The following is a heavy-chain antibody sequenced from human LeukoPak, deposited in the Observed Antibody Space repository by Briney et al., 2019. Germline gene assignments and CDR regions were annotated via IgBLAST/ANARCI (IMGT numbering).Heavy chain of an antibody. CDR1: GFTFSSYA. Sequence: GGSLRLSCAASGFTFSSYAMSWVRQAPGKGLEWVSAISGSGGSTYHADSVKGRFTISRDNSKNTLYLQMTSLRAEDTAVYYCTKDHPDCRGTSCLLFDSWGQGTLVTVSS. V-gene: IGHV3-23*01. D-gene: IGHD2-2*01. J-gene: IGHJ4*02. CDR2: ISGSGGST. CDR3: TKDHPDCRGTSCLLFDS.